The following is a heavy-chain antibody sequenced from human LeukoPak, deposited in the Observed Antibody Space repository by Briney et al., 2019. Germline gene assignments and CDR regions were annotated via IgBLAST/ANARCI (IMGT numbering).Heavy chain of an antibody. J-gene: IGHJ5*02. D-gene: IGHD3-10*01. V-gene: IGHV3-23*01. Sequence: GGSLRLSCAASGFTFSSYAMNWVRRAPGKGLEWVSAISRGGGSTDYADSVKGRFTISRDNSKNTLYLQMNSLRAEDTAVYYCARARGGYPHNWFDPWGQGTLVTVSS. CDR1: GFTFSSYA. CDR2: ISRGGGST. CDR3: ARARGGYPHNWFDP.